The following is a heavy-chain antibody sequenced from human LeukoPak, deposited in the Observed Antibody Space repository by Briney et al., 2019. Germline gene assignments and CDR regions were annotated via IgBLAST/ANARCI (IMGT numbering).Heavy chain of an antibody. CDR2: IKQDGSEK. CDR3: ARDAKWELPYYFDY. J-gene: IGHJ4*02. V-gene: IGHV3-7*01. CDR1: GFTFSSYW. Sequence: GGSLRLSCAASGFTFSSYWMSWVRQAPGKGLEWVANIKQDGSEKYYVDSVKGRFTISRDNAKNSLYLQMNSLRAEDTAVYYCARDAKWELPYYFDYWGQGTLVTVSS. D-gene: IGHD1-26*01.